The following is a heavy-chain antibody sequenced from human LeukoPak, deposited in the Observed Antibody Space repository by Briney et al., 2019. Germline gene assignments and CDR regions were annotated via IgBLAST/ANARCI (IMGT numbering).Heavy chain of an antibody. V-gene: IGHV4-31*03. D-gene: IGHD6-19*01. Sequence: PSETLPLTCTVSGGSISSGGYYWSWIRQHPGKGLEWIGYIYYSGSTYYNPSLKSRVTISVDTSKNQFSLKLSSVTAADTAVYYCARDGPVTGPYCFDYWGQGTLVTVSS. CDR3: ARDGPVTGPYCFDY. CDR1: GGSISSGGYY. J-gene: IGHJ4*02. CDR2: IYYSGST.